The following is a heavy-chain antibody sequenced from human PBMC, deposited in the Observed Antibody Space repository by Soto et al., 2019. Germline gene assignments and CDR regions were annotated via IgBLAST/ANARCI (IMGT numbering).Heavy chain of an antibody. Sequence: SETLSLTCTVSGDSISSYYLTWIRQPPGKGLEWIGYIYYSGSANYNPSLKSRVTISVDRSKNQFSLKLSSVTAADTAVYYCAGSGYYHNSGMDVWGQGATVTVSS. D-gene: IGHD3-22*01. CDR1: GDSISSYY. CDR3: AGSGYYHNSGMDV. CDR2: IYYSGSA. J-gene: IGHJ6*02. V-gene: IGHV4-59*12.